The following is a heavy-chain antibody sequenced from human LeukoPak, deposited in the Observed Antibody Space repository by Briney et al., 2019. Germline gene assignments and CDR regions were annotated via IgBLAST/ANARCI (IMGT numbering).Heavy chain of an antibody. J-gene: IGHJ4*02. D-gene: IGHD3-10*02. CDR3: ARDLEDGTMFY. CDR1: GYTLSDFD. V-gene: IGHV1-18*01. CDR2: ISAYNGNT. Sequence: VASVKVSCKSSGYTLSDFDISWVRQAPGQGLEWMGWISAYNGNTNYAQKFQDRVTMTTDTTTSTAYMELRSLTSDDTAVYYCARDLEDGTMFYWGQGTLVTVSS.